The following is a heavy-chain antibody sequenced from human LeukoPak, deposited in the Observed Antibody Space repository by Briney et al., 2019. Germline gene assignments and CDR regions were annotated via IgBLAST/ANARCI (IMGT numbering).Heavy chain of an antibody. CDR2: IYTCGSN. CDR3: ARVEDDAFDI. J-gene: IGHJ3*02. V-gene: IGHV4-4*07. Sequence: SETLSLTCTVSGGSISSYYWSWIRQPAGKGLGWIGCIYTCGSNNSNPSLKTEVTMSVATSKTQFSLKLSSLTVAATPVYYCARVEDDAFDIWGQGTMVTVSS. CDR1: GGSISSYY.